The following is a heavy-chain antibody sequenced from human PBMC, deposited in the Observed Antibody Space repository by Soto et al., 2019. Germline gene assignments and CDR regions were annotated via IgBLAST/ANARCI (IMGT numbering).Heavy chain of an antibody. V-gene: IGHV4-30-2*01. CDR3: ARAVAPYFGTWFDP. J-gene: IGHJ5*02. CDR1: GGSITSGNSYS. CDR2: ISHTGST. D-gene: IGHD3-10*01. Sequence: SETLSLTCAVSGGSITSGNSYSWGWIRQPPGKGLEWIGSISHTGSTSYNPPLKSRLTMSVDKSKNQFSLRLSSVTAADMAVYYCARAVAPYFGTWFDPWGQGILVTVSS.